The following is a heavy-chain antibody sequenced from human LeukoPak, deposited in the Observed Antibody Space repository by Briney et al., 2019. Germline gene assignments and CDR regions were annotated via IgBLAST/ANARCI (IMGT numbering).Heavy chain of an antibody. CDR3: ARVSVEGVDY. J-gene: IGHJ4*02. V-gene: IGHV4-38-2*01. CDR1: GYSISSGYY. CDR2: IYHSGST. D-gene: IGHD5/OR15-5a*01. Sequence: PSETLSLPCAVYGYSISSGYYWGCIRQPPGKGLEWIGSIYHSGSTYYKPSLKARVTISVDTSKNQLSLKLSSVTAADTVVYYCARVSVEGVDYWGQGTLVTVSS.